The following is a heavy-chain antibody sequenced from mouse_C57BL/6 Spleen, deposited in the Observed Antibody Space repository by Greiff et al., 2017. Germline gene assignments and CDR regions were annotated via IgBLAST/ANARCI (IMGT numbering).Heavy chain of an antibody. V-gene: IGHV7-3*01. Sequence: EVMLVESGGGLVQPGGSLSLSCAASGFTFTDYYMSWVRQPPGKALEWLGFLRNKANGYTTEFSASVKGRFTISRDNSQSILYLQMNALRAEDSATNYCARYGDFYYFDYWGQGTTLTVSS. CDR3: ARYGDFYYFDY. CDR1: GFTFTDYY. CDR2: LRNKANGYTT. J-gene: IGHJ2*01.